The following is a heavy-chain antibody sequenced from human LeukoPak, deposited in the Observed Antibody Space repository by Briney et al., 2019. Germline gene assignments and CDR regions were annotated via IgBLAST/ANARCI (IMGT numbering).Heavy chain of an antibody. D-gene: IGHD2-2*01. CDR1: GGSISSYY. J-gene: IGHJ5*02. Sequence: SETLSLTCTVSGGSISSYYWSWIRQPPGKGLEWIGYIYYSGSTNYNPSLKSRVTISVDTSKNQFSLKLSSVTAADTAVYYCAGLVVPAARGGWFDPWGQGTLVTVSS. CDR2: IYYSGST. CDR3: AGLVVPAARGGWFDP. V-gene: IGHV4-59*01.